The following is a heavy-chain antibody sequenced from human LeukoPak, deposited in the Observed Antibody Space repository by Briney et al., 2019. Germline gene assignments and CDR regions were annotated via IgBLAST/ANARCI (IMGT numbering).Heavy chain of an antibody. Sequence: PSETLSLTGTGSGGSISSHYWSWIRQPAGKGLEGIGRIYTSGNTNYNPSLKSRVTRSVDTYKNQFSLKLSSVTAADTAVYYCARQWLANWFDPWGQGTLVTVSS. CDR3: ARQWLANWFDP. V-gene: IGHV4-4*07. CDR2: IYTSGNT. D-gene: IGHD6-19*01. J-gene: IGHJ5*02. CDR1: GGSISSHY.